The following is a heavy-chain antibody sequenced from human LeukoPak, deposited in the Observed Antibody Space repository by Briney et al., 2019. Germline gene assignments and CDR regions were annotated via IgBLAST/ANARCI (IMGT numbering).Heavy chain of an antibody. D-gene: IGHD6-19*01. Sequence: ASVKVSCKASGGTFSSYAIGWVRQAPGQGLEWMGGIIPIFGTANYAQKFQGRVTITTDESTSTAYMELSSLRSEDTAVYYCARALTAAGTYNWFDPWGQGTLVTVSS. CDR3: ARALTAAGTYNWFDP. V-gene: IGHV1-69*05. CDR2: IIPIFGTA. CDR1: GGTFSSYA. J-gene: IGHJ5*02.